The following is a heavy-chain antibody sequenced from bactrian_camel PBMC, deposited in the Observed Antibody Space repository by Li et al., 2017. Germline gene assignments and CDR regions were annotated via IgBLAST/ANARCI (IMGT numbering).Heavy chain of an antibody. J-gene: IGHJ6*01. Sequence: QVQLVESGGGSVQAGGSLRLSCDASRYTFSAYCMGWYRQAPGKEREGVAVIDSDGDTDYADSVKGRFTLSQNNAKNTLYLQMDSLKPEDTAMYYCAAYLYRCSWYPVPGDDFGYWGHGTQVTVS. CDR1: RYTFSAYC. D-gene: IGHD6*01. CDR3: AAYLYRCSWYPVPGDDFGY. CDR2: IDSDGDT. V-gene: IGHV3S55*01.